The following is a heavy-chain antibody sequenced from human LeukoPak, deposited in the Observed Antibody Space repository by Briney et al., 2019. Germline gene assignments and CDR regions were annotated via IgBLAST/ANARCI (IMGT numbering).Heavy chain of an antibody. V-gene: IGHV1-69*13. CDR1: GGTFSSYA. D-gene: IGHD1-7*01. CDR2: IIPIFGTA. CDR3: ARDRRNRTNYYYHMDV. Sequence: PGASVKVSCKASGGTFSSYAISWVRQAPGQGLEWMGGIIPIFGTANYAQKFQGRVTITAGESTSTAYMEPSSLRSEDTAVYYCARDRRNRTNYYYHMDVWGKGTTVTVSS. J-gene: IGHJ6*03.